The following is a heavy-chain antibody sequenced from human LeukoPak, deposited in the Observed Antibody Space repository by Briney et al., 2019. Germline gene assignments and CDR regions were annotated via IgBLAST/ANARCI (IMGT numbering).Heavy chain of an antibody. CDR3: ARDRIEYSSSSYYYYGMDV. J-gene: IGHJ6*02. V-gene: IGHV4-59*01. Sequence: SETLSLTCTVSGGSISSYYWSWIRQPPGKGLEWIGYIYYSGSTNYNPSLKSRVTISVDTSKNQLSLKLSSVTAADTAVYYCARDRIEYSSSSYYYYGMDVWGQGTTVTVSS. CDR2: IYYSGST. D-gene: IGHD6-6*01. CDR1: GGSISSYY.